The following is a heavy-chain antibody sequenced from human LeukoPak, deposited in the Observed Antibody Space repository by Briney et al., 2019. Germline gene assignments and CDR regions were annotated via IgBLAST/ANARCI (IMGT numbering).Heavy chain of an antibody. CDR3: ARFRDEMATTPDAFDI. Sequence: SETLSLTCAVSGGSISSGGYSWSWIRQPPGKGLEWIGYIYYSGSTYYNPSLKSRVTISVDTSKNQFSLKLSSVTAADTAVYYCARFRDEMATTPDAFDIWGQGTMVTVSS. V-gene: IGHV4-30-4*07. CDR2: IYYSGST. J-gene: IGHJ3*02. D-gene: IGHD5-24*01. CDR1: GGSISSGGYS.